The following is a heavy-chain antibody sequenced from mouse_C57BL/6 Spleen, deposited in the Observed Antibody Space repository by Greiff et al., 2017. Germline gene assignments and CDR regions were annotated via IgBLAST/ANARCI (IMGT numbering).Heavy chain of an antibody. CDR2: ISYSGST. CDR3: ARGGSYGYFDV. Sequence: EVQGVESGPGMVKPSQSLSLTCTVTGYSITSGYDWHWIRHFPGNKLEWMGYISYSGSTNYNPSLKSRISITHDTSKNHFFLKLNSVTTEDTATYYCARGGSYGYFDVWGTGTTVTVSS. CDR1: GYSITSGYD. J-gene: IGHJ1*03. D-gene: IGHD1-1*01. V-gene: IGHV3-1*01.